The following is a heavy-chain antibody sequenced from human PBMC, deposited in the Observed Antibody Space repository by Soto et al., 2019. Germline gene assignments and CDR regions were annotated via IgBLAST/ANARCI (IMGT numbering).Heavy chain of an antibody. Sequence: SGPTLVNPTQTLTLTCTFSGFSLTTSGMRVSWIRQPPGKALEWLARIDWNDDKFFSTSLKTRLAISKDPSKNRVVLTMSNMDPLDTATYYCARIRPDSGSYSYFDFWGQGLLVTVSS. CDR3: ARIRPDSGSYSYFDF. J-gene: IGHJ4*02. CDR1: GFSLTTSGMR. D-gene: IGHD3-10*01. V-gene: IGHV2-70*04. CDR2: IDWNDDK.